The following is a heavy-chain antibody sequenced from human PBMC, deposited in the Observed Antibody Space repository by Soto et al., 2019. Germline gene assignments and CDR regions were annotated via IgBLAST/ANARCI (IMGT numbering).Heavy chain of an antibody. V-gene: IGHV3-33*01. D-gene: IGHD6-6*01. CDR3: ARDGEYSSSSFQSYYYMDV. Sequence: GGSLRLSCAASGFTFSSYGMHWVRQAPGKGLEWVAVIWYDGSNKYYADSVKGRFTISRDNSKNTLYLQMNSLRAEDTAVYYCARDGEYSSSSFQSYYYMDVWGKGTTVTVSS. CDR2: IWYDGSNK. CDR1: GFTFSSYG. J-gene: IGHJ6*03.